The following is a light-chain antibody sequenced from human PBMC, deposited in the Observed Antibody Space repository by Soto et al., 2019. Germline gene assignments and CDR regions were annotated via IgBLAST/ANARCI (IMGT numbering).Light chain of an antibody. V-gene: IGLV2-18*01. CDR2: EVS. Sequence: QSVLTQPPSVSGSPGQSVTISCTGTSSDFGSYNRVSWYQRPPGTGPKLMIYEVSNRPSGVPDRLSGSKSGNTASLTISGLQAQDEAAYYCSLYTTDSKYVLGNETKV. CDR1: SSDFGSYNR. CDR3: SLYTTDSKYV. J-gene: IGLJ1*01.